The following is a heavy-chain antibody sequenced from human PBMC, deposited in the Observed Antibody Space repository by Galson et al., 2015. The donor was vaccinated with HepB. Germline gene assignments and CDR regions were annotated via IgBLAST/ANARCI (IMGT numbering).Heavy chain of an antibody. CDR1: GYTFNTYG. CDR2: INTNTGNP. V-gene: IGHV7-4-1*02. Sequence: SVKVSCKASGYTFNTYGMNWVRQAPGQGLEWMGWINTNTGNPTYAQGFTGRFVFSLDTSVTTAYLQISSLKVEDTAVYYCARTPYYGSGGRSNAWFDPWGQGTLVIVSS. CDR3: ARTPYYGSGGRSNAWFDP. J-gene: IGHJ5*02. D-gene: IGHD3-10*01.